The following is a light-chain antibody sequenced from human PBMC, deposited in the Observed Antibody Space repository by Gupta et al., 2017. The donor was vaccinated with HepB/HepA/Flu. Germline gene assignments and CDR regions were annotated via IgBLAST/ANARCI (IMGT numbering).Light chain of an antibody. V-gene: IGKV1-39*01. CDR3: QQSYSILYT. CDR1: QSISSY. J-gene: IGKJ2*01. Sequence: DIQMTQSPSSLSASVGDRVTITCRASQSISSYLNWYQQKPGKAPKLLIYAASSLQSGVPTRFSGSGSETDFILTISSLQPEDFATYYCQQSYSILYTFGQGTRLEIK. CDR2: AAS.